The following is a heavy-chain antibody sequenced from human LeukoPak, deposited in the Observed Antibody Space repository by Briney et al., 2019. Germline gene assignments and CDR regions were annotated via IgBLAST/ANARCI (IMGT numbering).Heavy chain of an antibody. CDR2: INPNSGGT. D-gene: IGHD4-17*01. J-gene: IGHJ3*02. CDR1: GYTFTSYG. V-gene: IGHV1-2*02. CDR3: ARKTTAHAFDI. Sequence: ASVKVSCKASGYTFTSYGISWVRQAPGQGLEWMGWINPNSGGTNYAQKFQGRVTMTRDTSISTAYMELSRLRSDDTAVYYCARKTTAHAFDIWGQGTMVTVSS.